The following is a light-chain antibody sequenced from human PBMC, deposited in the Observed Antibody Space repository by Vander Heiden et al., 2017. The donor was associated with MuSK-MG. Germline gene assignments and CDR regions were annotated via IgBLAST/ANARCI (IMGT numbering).Light chain of an antibody. CDR3: QSWDGITVV. CDR1: KMGEKN. CDR2: LHN. J-gene: IGLJ3*02. V-gene: IGLV3-1*01. Sequence: SYEVTQPPSGSVSPGQTASITCSGDKMGEKNVCWYRQKPGQSPVLVFFLHNWRASGIPERFSCSNSGYTATLTIRGTQAMDEAYYYCQSWDGITVVFGGGTKLTVL.